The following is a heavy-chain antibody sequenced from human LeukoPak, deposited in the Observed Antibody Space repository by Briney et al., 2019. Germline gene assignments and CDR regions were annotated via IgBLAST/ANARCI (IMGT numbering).Heavy chain of an antibody. Sequence: GGSLRLSCTASGFTFGDYAMSWVRQAPGKGLEWVGFIRSKAYGGTTEYAASVKGRFTISRDDSKSIAYLQMNSLKTEDTAVYYCTSGLTVTTRQGDYWGQGTLVTVSS. CDR3: TSGLTVTTRQGDY. CDR1: GFTFGDYA. V-gene: IGHV3-49*04. D-gene: IGHD4-17*01. J-gene: IGHJ4*02. CDR2: IRSKAYGGTT.